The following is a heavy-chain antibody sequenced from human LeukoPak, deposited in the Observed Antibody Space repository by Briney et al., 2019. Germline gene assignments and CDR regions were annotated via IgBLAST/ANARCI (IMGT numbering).Heavy chain of an antibody. J-gene: IGHJ4*02. D-gene: IGHD2-2*01. CDR2: ISSSSSYI. Sequence: GGSLRLSCAASGFTFSSYSMNWVRQAPGKGLEWVSSISSSSSYIYYADSVKGRFTISRDNAKNSLYLQMNSLRAEDTAVYYCAVVVPAATLDYWGQGTLATVSS. CDR1: GFTFSSYS. V-gene: IGHV3-21*01. CDR3: AVVVPAATLDY.